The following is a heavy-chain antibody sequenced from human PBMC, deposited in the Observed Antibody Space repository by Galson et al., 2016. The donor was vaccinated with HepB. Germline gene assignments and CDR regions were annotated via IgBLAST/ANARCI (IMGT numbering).Heavy chain of an antibody. CDR1: GLAFSYHV. CDR3: AKLGVRVATGGVDY. CDR2: IRGSDNVP. J-gene: IGHJ4*02. Sequence: SLRLSCAGSGLAFSYHVMYWVRQAPGKRLEWVSAIRGSDNVPTYADSVKGRFTIFRDDSKNAVFLQMNSLRADDTAIYYCAKLGVRVATGGVDYWGQGTLVTVSS. V-gene: IGHV3-23*01. D-gene: IGHD3-10*01.